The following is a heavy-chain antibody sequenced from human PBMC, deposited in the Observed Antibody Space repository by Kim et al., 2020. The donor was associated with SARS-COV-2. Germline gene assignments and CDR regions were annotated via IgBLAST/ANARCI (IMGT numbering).Heavy chain of an antibody. J-gene: IGHJ5*02. D-gene: IGHD1-7*01. Sequence: GGSLRLSCAASGFTFSSYGMHWVRQAPGKGLEWVAVIWYDGSNKYYADSVKGRFTISRDNSKNTLYLQMNSLRAEDTAVYYCARGELELRGGNWFDPWGQGTLVTVSS. CDR3: ARGELELRGGNWFDP. CDR1: GFTFSSYG. CDR2: IWYDGSNK. V-gene: IGHV3-33*01.